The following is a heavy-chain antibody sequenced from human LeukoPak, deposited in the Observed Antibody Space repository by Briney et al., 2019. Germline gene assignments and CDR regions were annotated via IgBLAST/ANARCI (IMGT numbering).Heavy chain of an antibody. CDR1: GYTFTGYY. V-gene: IGHV1-2*02. CDR2: INPNSGGT. D-gene: IGHD6-19*01. Sequence: ASVKVSCKASGYTFTGYYMHWVRQAPGQGLEWMGWINPNSGGTNYAQKFQGRVTMTRDTSISTAYMELSRLRSEDTAVYYCAGDSPRVRVSSGWYGYWGQGTLVTVSS. J-gene: IGHJ4*02. CDR3: AGDSPRVRVSSGWYGY.